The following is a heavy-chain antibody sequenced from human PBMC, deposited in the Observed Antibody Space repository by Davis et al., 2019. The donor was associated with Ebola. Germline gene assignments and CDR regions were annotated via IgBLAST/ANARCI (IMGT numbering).Heavy chain of an antibody. J-gene: IGHJ6*02. CDR1: GFSFSSYW. CDR2: IKQDGSEK. V-gene: IGHV3-7*01. Sequence: PGGSLRLSCAASGFSFSSYWMSWVRQAPGKGLEWVASIKQDGSEKYYVDSVKGRFTISRGNAKNSLYLQMNSLRAEDTAVYYCLYGMDVWGQGTTVTVSS. CDR3: LYGMDV.